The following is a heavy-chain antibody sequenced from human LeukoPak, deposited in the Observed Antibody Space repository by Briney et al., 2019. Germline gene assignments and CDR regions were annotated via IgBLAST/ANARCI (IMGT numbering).Heavy chain of an antibody. V-gene: IGHV1-2*02. CDR3: ARDSGSGRYYFYYMDV. CDR1: GYTFTGYY. CDR2: INPNSGGT. J-gene: IGHJ6*03. Sequence: ASVKVSCKASGYTFTGYYMHWVRQAPGQGLEWMGWINPNSGGTNYAQKFQGRVTMTRDTSISTAYMELSRLRSDDTAVYYCARDSGSGRYYFYYMDVWGKGTTVTVSS. D-gene: IGHD1-1*01.